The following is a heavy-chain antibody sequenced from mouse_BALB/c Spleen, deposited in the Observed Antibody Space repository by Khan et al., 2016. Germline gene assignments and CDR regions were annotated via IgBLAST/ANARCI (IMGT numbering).Heavy chain of an antibody. Sequence: VQLQQSGPELEKPGASVKISCKASGYSFTGYNMNWVKQSNGKSLEWIGNLDPYYGGTSYNQKFKGKATLTGDQSSSTAYMQPKSLTSEDSAVYSGARGYGSCVHWYFDVWGAGPTVTVSS. V-gene: IGHV1-39*01. CDR3: ARGYGSCVHWYFDV. CDR2: LDPYYGGT. J-gene: IGHJ1*01. D-gene: IGHD1-1*02. CDR1: GYSFTGYN.